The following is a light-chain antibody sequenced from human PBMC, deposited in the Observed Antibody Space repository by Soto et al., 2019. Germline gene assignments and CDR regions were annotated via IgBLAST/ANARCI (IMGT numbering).Light chain of an antibody. V-gene: IGLV2-8*01. CDR2: EVS. Sequence: QSALTQPPSASGSPGQSVTISCTGTSSDVGGYNYVSWYQQHPGKAPKLMIYEVSKRPSGVPDRFSGSKSRNTASLTVSGLQPEDEADYYCSSYAGSNKSVFGTGTKVTVL. CDR1: SSDVGGYNY. CDR3: SSYAGSNKSV. J-gene: IGLJ1*01.